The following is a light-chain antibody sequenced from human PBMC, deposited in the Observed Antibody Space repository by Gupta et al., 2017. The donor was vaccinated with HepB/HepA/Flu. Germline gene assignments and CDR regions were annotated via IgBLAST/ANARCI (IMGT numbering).Light chain of an antibody. CDR2: DAS. V-gene: IGKV3-15*01. CDR3: LQYDKWPFT. Sequence: EVVLTQSPDTLSLSPGKRATLSSRASQRIGTNSAWYQQKVGQPPRLLIYDASIRAADVPARFRGSGSETNFTLIISSLRSEDFAVYYCLQYDKWPFTFGGGTNVEIK. J-gene: IGKJ4*01. CDR1: QRIGTN.